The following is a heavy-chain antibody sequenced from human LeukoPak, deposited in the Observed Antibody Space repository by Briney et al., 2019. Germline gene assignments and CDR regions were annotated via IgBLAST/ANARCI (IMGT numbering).Heavy chain of an antibody. Sequence: SETLSLTCTVSGGSISTISYYWGWIRQPPGKGLEWIGSIYYTGSTYYNPSLKSRVTISVDTSKNQFSLKLSSVTAADTAVYYCARQRTHYYGSGSYYWYFDYWGQGTLVTVSS. J-gene: IGHJ4*02. CDR1: GGSISTISYY. CDR2: IYYTGST. CDR3: ARQRTHYYGSGSYYWYFDY. V-gene: IGHV4-39*07. D-gene: IGHD3-10*01.